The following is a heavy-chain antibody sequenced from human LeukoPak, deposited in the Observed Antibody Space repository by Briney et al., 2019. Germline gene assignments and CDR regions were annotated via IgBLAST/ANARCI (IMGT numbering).Heavy chain of an antibody. D-gene: IGHD5-24*01. CDR1: GLTVSNNY. Sequence: GGSLRLSCAASGLTVSNNYMNWVRQAPGKGLQWVSVIYSGGGTYYADSVKGRFTISRDNSKNTLYLQMNSPRAEDTAVYYCASAVEMATVIADYWGQGTQVTVSS. V-gene: IGHV3-66*01. J-gene: IGHJ4*02. CDR3: ASAVEMATVIADY. CDR2: IYSGGGT.